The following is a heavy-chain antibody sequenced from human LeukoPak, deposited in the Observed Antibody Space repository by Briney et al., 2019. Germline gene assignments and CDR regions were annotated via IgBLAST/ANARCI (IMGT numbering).Heavy chain of an antibody. V-gene: IGHV3-7*04. Sequence: PGGSLRLSCAASGFSLSTYWMSWVRQAPGKGLEWVANIKQDGSEKHYVDSVKGRFTISGDNAKSSLYLQMNSLRVEDTAVYYCARDGVAGARHPFDSWGQGTLVTVSS. D-gene: IGHD6-19*01. CDR1: GFSLSTYW. CDR2: IKQDGSEK. CDR3: ARDGVAGARHPFDS. J-gene: IGHJ4*02.